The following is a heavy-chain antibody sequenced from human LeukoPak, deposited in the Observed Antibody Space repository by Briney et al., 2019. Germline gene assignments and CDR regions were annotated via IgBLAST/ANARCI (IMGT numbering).Heavy chain of an antibody. D-gene: IGHD4-17*01. Sequence: SVKVSCKASGGTFSSYAISWVRQAPGQGLEWMGGIIPIFGTANYAQKFQGRVTITADESTSTAYMELSSLRSEDTAVYYRARGFYGDPGYYYYYYMDVWGKGTTVTVSS. V-gene: IGHV1-69*01. J-gene: IGHJ6*03. CDR3: ARGFYGDPGYYYYYYMDV. CDR1: GGTFSSYA. CDR2: IIPIFGTA.